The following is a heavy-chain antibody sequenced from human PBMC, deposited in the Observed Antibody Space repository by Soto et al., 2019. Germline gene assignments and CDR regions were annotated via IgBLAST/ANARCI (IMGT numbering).Heavy chain of an antibody. Sequence: PGGSLRHSCAASGFTFSTYYMNWVRQAPGKGLEWVSSISSSGYYIYYADSVKGRFTISRDNAKNSLYLQMNSLRAEDTAVYYCASAYSNYNFDYWGQGALVTVYS. V-gene: IGHV3-21*01. CDR2: ISSSGYYI. CDR1: GFTFSTYY. J-gene: IGHJ4*02. CDR3: ASAYSNYNFDY. D-gene: IGHD4-4*01.